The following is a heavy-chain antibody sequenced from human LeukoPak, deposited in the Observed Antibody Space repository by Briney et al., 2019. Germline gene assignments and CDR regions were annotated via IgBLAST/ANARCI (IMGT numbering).Heavy chain of an antibody. Sequence: SETLSLTCTVSGGSISSSSYYWVWIRQPPGKGLEWIGSIYHSGSTYYNPSLKSRVTISVDTSKNQFSLKLSSVTAADTAVYYCARANWGSQNDYWGQGTLVTVSS. D-gene: IGHD7-27*01. CDR2: IYHSGST. V-gene: IGHV4-39*01. CDR3: ARANWGSQNDY. J-gene: IGHJ4*02. CDR1: GGSISSSSYY.